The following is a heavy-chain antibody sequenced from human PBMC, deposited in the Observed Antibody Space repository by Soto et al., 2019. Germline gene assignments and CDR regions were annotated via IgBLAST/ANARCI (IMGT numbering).Heavy chain of an antibody. D-gene: IGHD2-15*01. J-gene: IGHJ4*02. Sequence: GGSLRLSCAASGFTFSNYAMSWVRQAPGRGLEWVSAISDSSDSTYYADSVKGRFTISRDNSKNTLYLQMNSLRAEDTAVYYCAKDGAYCSGGSCYSGSYDYWGQGTLVTVSS. CDR2: ISDSSDST. V-gene: IGHV3-23*01. CDR3: AKDGAYCSGGSCYSGSYDY. CDR1: GFTFSNYA.